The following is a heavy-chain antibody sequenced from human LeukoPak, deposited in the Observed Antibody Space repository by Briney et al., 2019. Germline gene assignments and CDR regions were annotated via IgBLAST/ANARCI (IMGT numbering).Heavy chain of an antibody. Sequence: ASVKVSCKASGYTLTSYDINWVRQATGQGLEWMGWMNPNSGNTGNAQKFQGRVTMTRNTSISTAYMELSSLRSEDTAVYYGVGGRRGVGATRPDYWGQGTLVTVSS. V-gene: IGHV1-8*01. CDR2: MNPNSGNT. J-gene: IGHJ4*02. D-gene: IGHD1-26*01. CDR3: VGGRRGVGATRPDY. CDR1: GYTLTSYD.